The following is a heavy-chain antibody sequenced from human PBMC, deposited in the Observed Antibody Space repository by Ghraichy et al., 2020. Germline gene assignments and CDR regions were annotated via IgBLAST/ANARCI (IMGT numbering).Heavy chain of an antibody. V-gene: IGHV4-39*01. D-gene: IGHD6-19*01. Sequence: SETLSLTCTVSGGSISSSSHYWGWIRQPPGKGLEWIGSIYYSGSTHYNPSLKSRVTISVDTSKNQFSLKLSSVTAADTAVYYCARPAYRSGLDAFDIWGQGTMVTVSS. CDR2: IYYSGST. CDR1: GGSISSSSHY. J-gene: IGHJ3*02. CDR3: ARPAYRSGLDAFDI.